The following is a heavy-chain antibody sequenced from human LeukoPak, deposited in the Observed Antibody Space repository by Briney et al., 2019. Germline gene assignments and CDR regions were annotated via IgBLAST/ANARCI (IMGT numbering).Heavy chain of an antibody. J-gene: IGHJ4*02. D-gene: IGHD2-2*01. CDR1: GFTFSSYA. V-gene: IGHV3-23*01. CDR3: ARKFGGYCSATSCQINFDY. Sequence: GGSLRLSCAASGFTFSSYAMSWVRQAPGKGLGWVSTISASAGSTYYADSVKGRFTVSRDNSKNTLYLQMNSLRAEDTAVYYCARKFGGYCSATSCQINFDYWGQGTLVTVSS. CDR2: ISASAGST.